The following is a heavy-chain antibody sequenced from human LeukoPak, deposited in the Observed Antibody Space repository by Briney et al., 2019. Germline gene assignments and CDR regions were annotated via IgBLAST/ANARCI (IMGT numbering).Heavy chain of an antibody. Sequence: PGGALRLSCAASGFTFSSYGMHWVRQAPGKGLEGVAFIRYDGSNKYYADSVKGRFTISRDNSKNTLYLQMNSLRAEDTAVYYCVGGTSWKGAFDIWGQGTMVTVSS. D-gene: IGHD2-2*01. CDR2: IRYDGSNK. V-gene: IGHV3-30*02. CDR1: GFTFSSYG. J-gene: IGHJ3*02. CDR3: VGGTSWKGAFDI.